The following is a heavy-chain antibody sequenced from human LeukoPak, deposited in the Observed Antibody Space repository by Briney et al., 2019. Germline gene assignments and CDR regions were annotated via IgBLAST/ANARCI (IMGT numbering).Heavy chain of an antibody. CDR1: GFTFRIYD. D-gene: IGHD3-22*01. J-gene: IGHJ4*02. CDR2: ISYDGSNK. Sequence: GGSLRLSCVASGFTFRIYDIHWVRQAPGKGLEWVAVISYDGSNKYYADSVKGRFTSSRDNSKNTLYLQMNSLRAEDTAVYYCARDYYDSSGYYPWGYWGQGTLVTVSS. CDR3: ARDYYDSSGYYPWGY. V-gene: IGHV3-30*03.